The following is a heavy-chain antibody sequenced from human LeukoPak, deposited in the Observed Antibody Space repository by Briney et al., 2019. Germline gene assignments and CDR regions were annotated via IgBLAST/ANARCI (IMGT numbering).Heavy chain of an antibody. CDR2: IYYSGST. CDR1: GGSIIRSSYY. V-gene: IGHV4-39*07. J-gene: IGHJ4*02. D-gene: IGHD4-17*01. Sequence: SETLSLTCTVSGGSIIRSSYYWGWIRQPPGKGLEWIGSIYYSGSTSYNPSLASRLTMSVDSSKNQFSLELNSVTAADTAMYYCASDRRSDFGDYDYFDYWGQGTLVTVSS. CDR3: ASDRRSDFGDYDYFDY.